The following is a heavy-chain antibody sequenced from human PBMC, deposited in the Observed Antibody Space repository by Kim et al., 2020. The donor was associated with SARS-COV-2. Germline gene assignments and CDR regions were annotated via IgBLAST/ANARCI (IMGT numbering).Heavy chain of an antibody. D-gene: IGHD3-10*01. CDR3: ARDREPDGSGSYDFDY. J-gene: IGHJ4*02. CDR1: GYTFTSYG. CDR2: ISAYNGNT. Sequence: ASVKVSCKASGYTFTSYGISWVRQAPGQGLEWMGWISAYNGNTNYAQKLQGRVTMTTDTSTSTAYMELRSLRSDDTAVYYCARDREPDGSGSYDFDYWGQGTLVTVSS. V-gene: IGHV1-18*04.